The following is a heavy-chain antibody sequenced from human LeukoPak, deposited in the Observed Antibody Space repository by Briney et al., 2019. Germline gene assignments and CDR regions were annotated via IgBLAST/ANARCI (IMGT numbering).Heavy chain of an antibody. V-gene: IGHV3-21*01. J-gene: IGHJ6*02. CDR3: ARDNIVVVPAAFYGMDV. CDR1: GFTFSSYS. D-gene: IGHD2-2*01. Sequence: GGSLRLSCAASGFTFSSYSMNWVRQAPGKGLEWVSSISSSSSYIYYADSVKGRFTISRDNAKNSLYLQMNSLRAEDTAVYYCARDNIVVVPAAFYGMDVWGQRTTVTVSS. CDR2: ISSSSSYI.